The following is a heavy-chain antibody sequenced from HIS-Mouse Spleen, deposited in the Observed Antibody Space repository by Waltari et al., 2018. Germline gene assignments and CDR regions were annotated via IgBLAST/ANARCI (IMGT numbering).Heavy chain of an antibody. CDR3: ARIAEGYTSGWYAFDY. V-gene: IGHV2-70*15. J-gene: IGHJ4*02. CDR1: GFSLSTSGMC. Sequence: QVTLRESGPALVKPTQTLTLTCTFSGFSLSTSGMCVSWIRQPPGKALEWLARIDWVDDKYYSTSLKTRLNISRDTSKNQVVLTMTNMDPLDTATYYCARIAEGYTSGWYAFDYWGQGTLVTVSS. CDR2: IDWVDDK. D-gene: IGHD6-19*01.